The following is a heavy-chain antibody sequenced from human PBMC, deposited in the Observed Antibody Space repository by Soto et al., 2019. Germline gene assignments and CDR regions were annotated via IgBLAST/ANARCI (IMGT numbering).Heavy chain of an antibody. Sequence: SGTLSLTCAVYGGSFSGYYWSWIRQPPGKGLEWIGEINHSGSTNYNPSLKSRVTISVDTSKNQFSPKLSSVTAADTAVYYCARFGIFGVVITHYYGMDVWGQGTTVTVSS. CDR3: ARFGIFGVVITHYYGMDV. D-gene: IGHD3-3*01. V-gene: IGHV4-34*01. J-gene: IGHJ6*02. CDR2: INHSGST. CDR1: GGSFSGYY.